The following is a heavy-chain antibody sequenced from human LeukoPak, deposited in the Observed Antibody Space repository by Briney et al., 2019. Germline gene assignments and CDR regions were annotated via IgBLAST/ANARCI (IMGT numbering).Heavy chain of an antibody. CDR3: ATSTAMVSGYYYYMDV. Sequence: QPGGSLRLSCAASGFTFSSYAMSWVRQAPGKGLEWVSAISGSGGSTYYADSVKGRFTIPRDNSKNTLYLQMNSLRAEDTAVYYCATSTAMVSGYYYYMDVWGKGTTVTVSS. D-gene: IGHD5-18*01. CDR1: GFTFSSYA. CDR2: ISGSGGST. J-gene: IGHJ6*03. V-gene: IGHV3-23*01.